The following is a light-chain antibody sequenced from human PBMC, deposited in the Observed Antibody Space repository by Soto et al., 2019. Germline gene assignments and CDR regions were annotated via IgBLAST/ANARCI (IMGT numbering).Light chain of an antibody. Sequence: EIVLTQSPGTLSLSPGERATLSCRASQSVSSSYLAWYQQQPGQAPRLLIYGASSRATGIPDRFSGSGSGTDFTLTISRLEPEDFAVEYCQQYGSSPRTFGQGTKVEIK. CDR1: QSVSSSY. CDR2: GAS. CDR3: QQYGSSPRT. V-gene: IGKV3-20*01. J-gene: IGKJ1*01.